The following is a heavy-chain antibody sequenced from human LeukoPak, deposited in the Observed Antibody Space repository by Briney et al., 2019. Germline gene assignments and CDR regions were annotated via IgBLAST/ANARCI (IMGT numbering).Heavy chain of an antibody. D-gene: IGHD6-13*01. CDR1: GGSISSGGNY. CDR3: ARYYDSSGWSYKSSWFDP. CDR2: ISYSGRT. Sequence: SETLSLTCTVSGGSISSGGNYWSWIRQHPGKGLEWIGYISYSGRTSYNSSLQSRVTISVDTAKHLFSLKLSSVTAADTAVYYCARYYDSSGWSYKSSWFDPWGQGTLVTVSS. J-gene: IGHJ5*02. V-gene: IGHV4-31*03.